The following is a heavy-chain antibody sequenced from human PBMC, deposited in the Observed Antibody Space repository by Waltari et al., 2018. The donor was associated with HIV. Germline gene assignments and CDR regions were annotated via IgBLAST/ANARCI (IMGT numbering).Heavy chain of an antibody. Sequence: GSSVKVSCKASGGTFSSYAISWVRQAPGQGLEWMGGIIHIFGTANYAQKFQGRGTMTADESTSTAYMELSSRRSEDTAVYYCARLGRVEYQLLKGSKSENYGMDVWGQGTTVTVSS. CDR1: GGTFSSYA. CDR2: IIHIFGTA. CDR3: ARLGRVEYQLLKGSKSENYGMDV. V-gene: IGHV1-69*01. D-gene: IGHD2-2*01. J-gene: IGHJ6*02.